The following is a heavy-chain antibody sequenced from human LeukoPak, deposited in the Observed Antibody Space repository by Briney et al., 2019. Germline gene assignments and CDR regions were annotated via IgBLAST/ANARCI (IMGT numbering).Heavy chain of an antibody. Sequence: SETLSLTCAVSGGSFSGYYWSWIRQPPGKGLEWIGEINHSGSTNYNPSLKSRVTISVDTSKNQFSLKLSSVTAADTAVYYCARHYDFWSGYSTTYYFDYWGQGTLVTVSS. CDR1: GGSFSGYY. D-gene: IGHD3-3*01. CDR2: INHSGST. V-gene: IGHV4-34*01. CDR3: ARHYDFWSGYSTTYYFDY. J-gene: IGHJ4*02.